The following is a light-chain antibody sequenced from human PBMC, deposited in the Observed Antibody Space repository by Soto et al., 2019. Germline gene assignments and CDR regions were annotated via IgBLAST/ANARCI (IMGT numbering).Light chain of an antibody. CDR3: QQYGSSPLT. CDR2: GAS. CDR1: QSVSNNY. V-gene: IGKV3-20*01. J-gene: IGKJ4*01. Sequence: EIVMRQSPATLSVSPGERASLSCRASQSVSNNYLAWYQQKPGQPPRLLIYGASSRATGIPDRFSGSGSGTDFTLTISRLEPEDFAVYFRQQYGSSPLTFGGGTKVDIK.